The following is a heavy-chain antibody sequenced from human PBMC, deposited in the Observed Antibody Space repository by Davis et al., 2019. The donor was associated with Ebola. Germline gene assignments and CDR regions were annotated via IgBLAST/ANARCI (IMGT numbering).Heavy chain of an antibody. CDR3: AKGRSNWHAFDI. CDR1: GFTFSSYA. CDR2: ISGCGGST. Sequence: GESLKISCAASGFTFSSYAMSWVRQAPGKGLEWVSAISGCGGSTYYADSVKGRFTISRDNSKNTLYLQMNSLRAEDTAVYYCAKGRSNWHAFDIWGQGTMVTVSS. V-gene: IGHV3-23*01. J-gene: IGHJ3*02. D-gene: IGHD7-27*01.